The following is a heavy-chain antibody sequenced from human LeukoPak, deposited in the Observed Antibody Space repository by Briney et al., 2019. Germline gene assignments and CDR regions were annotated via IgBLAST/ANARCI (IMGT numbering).Heavy chain of an antibody. D-gene: IGHD6-6*01. CDR2: IIPIFGTA. Sequence: EASVKVSCKASGGTFSSYAISWVRQAPGQGLEWMGGIIPIFGTANYAQKFQGRVTITTDESTSTAYMELRSLRSDDTAVYYCARAIRSYSSSFPYWGQGTLVTVSS. V-gene: IGHV1-69*05. CDR3: ARAIRSYSSSFPY. J-gene: IGHJ4*02. CDR1: GGTFSSYA.